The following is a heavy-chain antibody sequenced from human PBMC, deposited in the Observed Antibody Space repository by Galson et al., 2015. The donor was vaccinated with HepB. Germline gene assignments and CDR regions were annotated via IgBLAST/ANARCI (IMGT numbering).Heavy chain of an antibody. CDR1: GFSLSTSGMC. D-gene: IGHD3-22*01. Sequence: PALVKPTQTLTLTCTFSGFSLSTSGMCVSWIRQPPGKALEWLARIDWDDDKYYSTSLKTRLTISKDTSKNQVVLTMTNMDPVDTATYYCARILSRSYYDSSGYYARGRGELGYWGQGTLVTVSS. CDR3: ARILSRSYYDSSGYYARGRGELGY. J-gene: IGHJ4*02. V-gene: IGHV2-70*11. CDR2: IDWDDDK.